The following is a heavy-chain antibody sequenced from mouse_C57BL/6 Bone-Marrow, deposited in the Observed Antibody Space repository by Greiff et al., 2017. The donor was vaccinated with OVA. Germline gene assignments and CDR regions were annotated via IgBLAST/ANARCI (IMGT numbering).Heavy chain of an antibody. J-gene: IGHJ4*01. V-gene: IGHV5-9-1*02. Sequence: EVHLVESGEGLVKPGGSLKLSCAASGFTFSSYAMSWVRQTPEKRLEWVAYISSGGDYIYYADTVKGRFTISRDNARNTLYLQMSSLKSEDTAMYYCTRTLLYYDYDVRAMDYWGQGTSVTVSS. CDR1: GFTFSSYA. D-gene: IGHD2-4*01. CDR2: ISSGGDYI. CDR3: TRTLLYYDYDVRAMDY.